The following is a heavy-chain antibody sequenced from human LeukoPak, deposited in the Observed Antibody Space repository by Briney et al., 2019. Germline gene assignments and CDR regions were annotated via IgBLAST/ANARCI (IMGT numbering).Heavy chain of an antibody. J-gene: IGHJ4*02. CDR3: ARDCWGSTSCSHTEIDY. Sequence: PSETLSLTCTVSGYSISSGYYWGWIRQPPGKGLEWIGGIYHSGSTYYNPSLKSRVTISVDTSKNQFSLKLSSVTAADTAVYYCARDCWGSTSCSHTEIDYWGQGTLVTVSS. D-gene: IGHD2-2*01. CDR1: GYSISSGYY. CDR2: IYHSGST. V-gene: IGHV4-38-2*02.